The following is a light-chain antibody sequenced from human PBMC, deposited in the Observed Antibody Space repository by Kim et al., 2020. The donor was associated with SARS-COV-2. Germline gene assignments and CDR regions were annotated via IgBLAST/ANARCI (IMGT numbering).Light chain of an antibody. Sequence: AVGQEIEITSQGDRLRSYYASWYQQKTGQDPVLVIYVKNNRPSEIPYRFSSSSSGNTTSLSITAAQAEDEADYYCNSRDSIGNHLVFGGGTKLTVL. CDR1: RLRSYY. V-gene: IGLV3-19*01. CDR3: NSRDSIGNHLV. CDR2: VKN. J-gene: IGLJ2*01.